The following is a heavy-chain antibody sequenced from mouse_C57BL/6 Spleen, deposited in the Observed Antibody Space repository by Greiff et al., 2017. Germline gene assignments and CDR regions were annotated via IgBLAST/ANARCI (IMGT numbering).Heavy chain of an antibody. CDR2: IYPRDGST. D-gene: IGHD2-5*01. CDR3: ARLGYSKGDAMDY. CDR1: GYTFTSYD. Sequence: QVQLQQSGPELVKPGASVKLSCKASGYTFTSYDINWVKQRPGQGLEWIGWIYPRDGSTKYNEKFKGKATLTVDTSSSTAYMELYSLTSEDSAVYFCARLGYSKGDAMDYWGQGTSVTVSS. V-gene: IGHV1-85*01. J-gene: IGHJ4*01.